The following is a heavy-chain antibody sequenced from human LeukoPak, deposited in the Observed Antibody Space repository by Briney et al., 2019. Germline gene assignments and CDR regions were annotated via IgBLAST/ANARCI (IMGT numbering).Heavy chain of an antibody. J-gene: IGHJ6*03. Sequence: PGGSLRLSCAASGFTFSSYSMNWVRQAPGKGLEWVSYISSSSSTIYYADSVKGRFTISRDNAKNSLYLQMNSLRAEDTAVYYCAREPGRGYYYYYYMDVWGKGTTVTISS. CDR2: ISSSSSTI. CDR1: GFTFSSYS. D-gene: IGHD3-10*01. CDR3: AREPGRGYYYYYYMDV. V-gene: IGHV3-48*01.